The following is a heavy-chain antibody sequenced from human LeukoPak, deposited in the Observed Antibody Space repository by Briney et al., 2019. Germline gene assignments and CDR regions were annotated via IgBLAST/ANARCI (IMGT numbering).Heavy chain of an antibody. CDR2: ISAYNGNT. J-gene: IGHJ6*03. Sequence: ASVKVSCKASGYTFTSYGISWVRQAPGQGLEWMGWISAYNGNTNYAQKLQGRVTMTTDTSTSTAYMELRSLRSDDTAVYYCARYKAAAGTNYYYYYMDVWGKVTTVTVSS. CDR3: ARYKAAAGTNYYYYYMDV. CDR1: GYTFTSYG. D-gene: IGHD6-13*01. V-gene: IGHV1-18*01.